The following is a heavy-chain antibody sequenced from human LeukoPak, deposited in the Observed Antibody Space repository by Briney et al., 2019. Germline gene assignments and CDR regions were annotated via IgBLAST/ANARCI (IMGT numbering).Heavy chain of an antibody. Sequence: PGGSLRLSCAASGFTFSSFWMHWVRHAPGKGLVWVSRINSDGSSTSYADSVKGRFTISRDNAKNTLYLQMNSLRAEDTAVYYCASAVAGTGRDYWGQGTLVTVSS. CDR1: GFTFSSFW. D-gene: IGHD6-19*01. CDR3: ASAVAGTGRDY. V-gene: IGHV3-74*01. J-gene: IGHJ4*02. CDR2: INSDGSST.